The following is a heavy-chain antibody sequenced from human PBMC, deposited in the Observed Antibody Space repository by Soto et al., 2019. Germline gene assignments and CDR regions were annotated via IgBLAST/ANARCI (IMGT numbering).Heavy chain of an antibody. Sequence: QGQLVQSGAEVKKPGASVNVSCKASGYTSSICGISWVRQAPGQGLEWMAWISGYNGNIKYAQKFQGRVTVATDTTTTGAYMELRSLRSDDTAVYYCARDVSGGTYPWFFDLWGRGTLVTVSS. CDR2: ISGYNGNI. V-gene: IGHV1-18*04. D-gene: IGHD1-26*01. CDR3: ARDVSGGTYPWFFDL. CDR1: GYTSSICG. J-gene: IGHJ2*01.